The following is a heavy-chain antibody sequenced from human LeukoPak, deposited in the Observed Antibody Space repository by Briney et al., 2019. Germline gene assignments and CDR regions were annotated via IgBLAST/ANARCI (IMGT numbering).Heavy chain of an antibody. J-gene: IGHJ3*02. CDR2: IGTAGDT. Sequence: PGGSLRLSCAASGFTFSSYDMRWVRQATGKGLERVSAIGTAGDTYYPGSVKGRFTISRGNSKNTLYLQMNSLKAEDTAVYYCARGAYLYSAFSGAFEIWGQGTMVTVSS. D-gene: IGHD2-21*01. V-gene: IGHV3-13*01. CDR3: ARGAYLYSAFSGAFEI. CDR1: GFTFSSYD.